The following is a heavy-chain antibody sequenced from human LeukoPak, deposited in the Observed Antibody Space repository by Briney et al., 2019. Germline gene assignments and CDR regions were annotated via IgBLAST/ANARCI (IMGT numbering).Heavy chain of an antibody. V-gene: IGHV3-30*02. CDR2: IRHEGSHT. J-gene: IGHJ5*02. D-gene: IGHD3-9*01. CDR1: RFTFSIYG. Sequence: GGSLRLSCALSRFTFSIYGMHWVRQAPEKVMEWVTFIRHEGSHTYYAQSVKGRFTISRDNSKNTLYLQMSSLRAEDTAVYYCAKDVGNDLTGYYSWFDPWGQGTLVTVSS. CDR3: AKDVGNDLTGYYSWFDP.